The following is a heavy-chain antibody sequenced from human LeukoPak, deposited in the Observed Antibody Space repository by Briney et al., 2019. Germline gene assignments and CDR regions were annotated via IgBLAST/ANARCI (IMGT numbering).Heavy chain of an antibody. CDR3: ARFSGSYWDY. V-gene: IGHV3-33*08. Sequence: GGSLRLSCAASGFTVSNNYMSWVRQAPGKGLEWVAVIWYDGSNKYYADSVKGRFIISRDNSENTLYLQMNSLRAEDTAVYYCARFSGSYWDYWGQGTLVTVSS. CDR2: IWYDGSNK. CDR1: GFTVSNNY. D-gene: IGHD3-10*01. J-gene: IGHJ4*02.